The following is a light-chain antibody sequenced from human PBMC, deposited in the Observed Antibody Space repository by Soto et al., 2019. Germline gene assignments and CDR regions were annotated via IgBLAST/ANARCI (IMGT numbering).Light chain of an antibody. CDR1: QSVLYSSNNKSY. Sequence: DIVMTQSPDSLAVSLGERATINCKSSQSVLYSSNNKSYLAWFQQKPGQPPKLLIYWASNRESGVPDRFSGSGYGTDFTLSISSLQTGDVAVYYCQQYYSTPLTFGGGTKVEIK. V-gene: IGKV4-1*01. CDR2: WAS. CDR3: QQYYSTPLT. J-gene: IGKJ4*01.